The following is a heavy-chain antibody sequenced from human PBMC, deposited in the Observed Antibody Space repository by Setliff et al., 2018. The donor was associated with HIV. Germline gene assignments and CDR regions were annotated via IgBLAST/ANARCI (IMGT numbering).Heavy chain of an antibody. CDR1: GDSIDDFY. CDR3: ARRKLSKGGAFDY. Sequence: NPSETLSLTCTVSGDSIDDFYWSWIRQPPGQGLEWIGYIFSNVTTNYGPSLKSRVTMSIDRSKSQFLLNLTSVNASDTAIYYCARRKLSKGGAFDYWGQGALVTVSS. CDR2: IFSNVTT. D-gene: IGHD1-1*01. J-gene: IGHJ4*02. V-gene: IGHV4-4*09.